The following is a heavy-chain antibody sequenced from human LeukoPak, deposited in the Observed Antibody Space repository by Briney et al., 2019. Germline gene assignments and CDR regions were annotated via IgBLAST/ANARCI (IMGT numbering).Heavy chain of an antibody. J-gene: IGHJ4*02. D-gene: IGHD3-22*01. CDR3: ARVQIAYDSSAPLDY. V-gene: IGHV1-2*02. CDR1: GYTFTGYY. Sequence: GASVKVSCKASGYTFTGYYMHWVRQAPGQGLEWMGWINPNSGGTNYAQKFQGRVTMTRDTSISTAYMELSRLRSDDTAVYYCARVQIAYDSSAPLDYWGQGTLVTVSS. CDR2: INPNSGGT.